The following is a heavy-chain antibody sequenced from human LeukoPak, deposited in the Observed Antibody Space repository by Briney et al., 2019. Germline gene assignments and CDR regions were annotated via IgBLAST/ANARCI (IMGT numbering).Heavy chain of an antibody. CDR1: GYTFTGYY. Sequence: ASVKVSCKASGYTFTGYYMHWVRRAPGQGLEWMGWINPNSGGTNYAQKFQGRVTMTRDTSISTAYMELSRLRSDDTAVYYSARGGLYYDILTGYYVGMAFDIWGQGTMVTVSS. CDR3: ARGGLYYDILTGYYVGMAFDI. CDR2: INPNSGGT. J-gene: IGHJ3*02. D-gene: IGHD3-9*01. V-gene: IGHV1-2*02.